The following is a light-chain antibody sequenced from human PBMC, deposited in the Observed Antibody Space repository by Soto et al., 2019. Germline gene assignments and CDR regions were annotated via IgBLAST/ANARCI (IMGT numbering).Light chain of an antibody. J-gene: IGKJ1*01. CDR3: QQYSTYSWT. CDR1: QTISTW. Sequence: DIQVTQSPPTLSASVGDRVTITCRASQTISTWMAWYQQKPGKAPKLLMHDASSLESGVPSRFSGSASGTEFTLTISSLQPDDFATYFCQQYSTYSWTFGQGTKVDI. CDR2: DAS. V-gene: IGKV1-5*01.